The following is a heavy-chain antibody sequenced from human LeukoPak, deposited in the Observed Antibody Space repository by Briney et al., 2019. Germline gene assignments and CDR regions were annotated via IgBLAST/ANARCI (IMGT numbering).Heavy chain of an antibody. CDR1: GGTFSSYA. Sequence: VASVKVSCKASGGTFSSYAISWVRQAPGQGLEWMGWINPNSGGTNYAQKFQGRVTLTRDTSITTAYMELSSLRSDDTAVYYCARENWHYANWGQGTLVTVSS. D-gene: IGHD1-7*01. V-gene: IGHV1-2*02. CDR2: INPNSGGT. CDR3: ARENWHYAN. J-gene: IGHJ4*02.